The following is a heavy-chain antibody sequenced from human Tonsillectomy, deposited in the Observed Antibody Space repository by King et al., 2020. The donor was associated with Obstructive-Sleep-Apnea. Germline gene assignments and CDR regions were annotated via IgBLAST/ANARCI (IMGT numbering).Heavy chain of an antibody. CDR3: ARAYSSGWSRTGYFDY. D-gene: IGHD6-19*01. V-gene: IGHV2-70*11. CDR1: GFSLSTSGMC. Sequence: VTLKESGPALVKPTQTLTLTCTFSGFSLSTSGMCVSWIRQPPGKALEWLARIDWDDDKYYSTSLKTRLTISKDTSKNQVVLTMTNMDPVDTATYYCARAYSSGWSRTGYFDYWGQGTLVTASS. CDR2: IDWDDDK. J-gene: IGHJ4*02.